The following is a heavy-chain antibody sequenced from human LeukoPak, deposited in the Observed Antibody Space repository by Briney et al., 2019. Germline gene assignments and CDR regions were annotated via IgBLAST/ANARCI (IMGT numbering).Heavy chain of an antibody. CDR2: ISAYDGNT. J-gene: IGHJ4*02. V-gene: IGHV1-18*01. D-gene: IGHD1-26*01. CDR3: ARTRPTWEGWGFDY. CDR1: GYTFTSFG. Sequence: ASVKVSCKASGYTFTSFGITWVRQAPGQGLECMGWISAYDGNTNYAQNLQGRVTLTTNTSTRTAYMDLRSLRSDDTAIYYCARTRPTWEGWGFDYWGQGTLVTVSS.